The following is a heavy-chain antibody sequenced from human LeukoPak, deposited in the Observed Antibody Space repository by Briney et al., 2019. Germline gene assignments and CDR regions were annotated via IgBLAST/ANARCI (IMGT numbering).Heavy chain of an antibody. CDR3: ARVHSSSWTINY. J-gene: IGHJ4*02. Sequence: GGSLRLSCAASGCTFSSYEMNWVRQAPGKGLEWVSYISSSGSTIYYADSVRGRFTISRDNAKKSLYLQMNSLRAEDTAVYYCARVHSSSWTINYWGQGTLVTVSS. V-gene: IGHV3-48*03. D-gene: IGHD6-13*01. CDR2: ISSSGSTI. CDR1: GCTFSSYE.